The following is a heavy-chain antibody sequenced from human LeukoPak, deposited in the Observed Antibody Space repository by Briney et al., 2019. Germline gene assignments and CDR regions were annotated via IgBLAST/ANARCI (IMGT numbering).Heavy chain of an antibody. V-gene: IGHV3-74*03. CDR2: INSDGSRT. D-gene: IGHD3-22*01. Sequence: GGSLRLSCAASGFSFSSYWMHWVRHAPGKGLMWVSRINSDGSRTTYADSVKGRFTISRDNAKNMLFLQMNSLRVEDTAVYYCARDAQYYYDSSGHTDWFDPWGQGTLATVSS. CDR1: GFSFSSYW. J-gene: IGHJ5*02. CDR3: ARDAQYYYDSSGHTDWFDP.